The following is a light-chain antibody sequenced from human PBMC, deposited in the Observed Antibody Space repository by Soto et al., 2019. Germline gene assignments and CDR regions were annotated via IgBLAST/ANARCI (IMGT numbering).Light chain of an antibody. CDR3: AAWDDSLNGPV. V-gene: IGLV1-44*01. CDR2: NNN. CDR1: SSNIGSNT. J-gene: IGLJ3*02. Sequence: SVLTQPPSASGTPGQRVTISCSGSSSNIGSNTVNWYQQLPGTAPKLLIYNNNQRPSGVPDRFSGSKSGTSASLAISGLQSEDEADYYCAAWDDSLNGPVFGGGTKVTVL.